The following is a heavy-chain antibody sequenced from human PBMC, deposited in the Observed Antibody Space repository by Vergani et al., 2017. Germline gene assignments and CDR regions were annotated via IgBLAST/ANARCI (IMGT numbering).Heavy chain of an antibody. J-gene: IGHJ4*02. CDR2: IYDSGDT. V-gene: IGHV4-59*01. D-gene: IGHD2-15*01. CDR3: ASGAWWWLRQIDS. Sequence: QVQLQESGPGLVKPSETLSLTFSVSGDPMHTYYWTWIRQPPGKGLEWIGYIYDSGDTKYNPSLKSRVTMSLDTTKNQFSLNLYTVTAAGTAVYYCASGAWWWLRQIDSWGQGTLVTVSS. CDR1: GDPMHTYY.